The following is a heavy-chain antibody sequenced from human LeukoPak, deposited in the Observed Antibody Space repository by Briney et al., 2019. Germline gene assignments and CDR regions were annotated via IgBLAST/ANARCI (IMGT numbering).Heavy chain of an antibody. J-gene: IGHJ6*02. CDR3: AEAGSQTYYYDSSGYPYYYYGMDV. V-gene: IGHV1-69*13. Sequence: SVKVSCKASGGTFSSYAISWVRQAPGQGLEWMGGITPISGTANYAQKFQGRVTITADESTSTAYMELSSLRSEDTAVYYCAEAGSQTYYYDSSGYPYYYYGMDVWGQGTTVTVSS. CDR2: ITPISGTA. CDR1: GGTFSSYA. D-gene: IGHD3-22*01.